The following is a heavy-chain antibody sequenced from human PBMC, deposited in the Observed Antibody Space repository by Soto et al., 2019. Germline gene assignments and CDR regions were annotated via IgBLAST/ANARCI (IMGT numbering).Heavy chain of an antibody. CDR3: ASSVAKYYYYGMDV. CDR1: GGTFSSYA. Sequence: QVQLVQSGAEVKKPGSSVKVSCKASGGTFSSYAISWVRQAPGQGLEWMGGIIPIFGTANYAQKFQGRVTITADEATSTAYMELSIFRSEDTAVYYCASSVAKYYYYGMDVWGQGTTVTVSS. V-gene: IGHV1-69*12. CDR2: IIPIFGTA. D-gene: IGHD5-12*01. J-gene: IGHJ6*02.